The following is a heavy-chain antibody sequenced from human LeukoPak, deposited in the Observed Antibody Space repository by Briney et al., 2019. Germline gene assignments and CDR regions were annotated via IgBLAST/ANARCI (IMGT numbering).Heavy chain of an antibody. V-gene: IGHV4-59*01. CDR3: ARGKYYYDDSASVNRASRTAFDI. Sequence: SETLSLTCTVSGGSISSYYWSWIRQPPGKGLEWIGYIYYSGSTNYNPSLRGRVTMSVDRSKTQFSLRLRSVTAADTAIYYCARGKYYYDDSASVNRASRTAFDIWAQGTMVIVSS. D-gene: IGHD3-22*01. J-gene: IGHJ3*02. CDR2: IYYSGST. CDR1: GGSISSYY.